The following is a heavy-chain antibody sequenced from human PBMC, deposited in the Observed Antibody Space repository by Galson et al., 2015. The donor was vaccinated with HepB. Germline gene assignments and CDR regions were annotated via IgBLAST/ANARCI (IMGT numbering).Heavy chain of an antibody. CDR3: AREPTSYYDSSGYCPDLDY. D-gene: IGHD3-22*01. J-gene: IGHJ4*02. CDR2: INRDGSST. CDR1: GFTFSCYW. V-gene: IGHV3-74*01. Sequence: SLRLSCAASGFTFSCYWMHWVRQAPGKGLVWVSRINRDGSSTSYADSVKGRFTISRDNAKNTLYLQMNSLRAEDTAVYYCAREPTSYYDSSGYCPDLDYWGQGTLVTVSS.